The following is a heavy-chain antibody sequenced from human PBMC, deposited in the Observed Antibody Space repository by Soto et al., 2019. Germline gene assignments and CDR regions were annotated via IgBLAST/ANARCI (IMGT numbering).Heavy chain of an antibody. CDR2: IRSKTNSYAT. J-gene: IGHJ4*02. Sequence: GSLRLSCAASGFTFGGSAVHWVCQASGKGLEWVGHIRSKTNSYATAYAESVKGRFTISRDDSMNTAYLQMNSLKTEDTAVYFCTRQTDAVQWLVVPTDYNFDYWGQGTLVTVSS. CDR3: TRQTDAVQWLVVPTDYNFDY. V-gene: IGHV3-73*01. CDR1: GFTFGGSA. D-gene: IGHD6-19*01.